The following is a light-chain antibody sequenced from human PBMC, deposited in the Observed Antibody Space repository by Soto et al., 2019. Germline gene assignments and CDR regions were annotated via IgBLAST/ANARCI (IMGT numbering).Light chain of an antibody. CDR2: DNN. J-gene: IGLJ3*02. CDR1: SSNIGNNH. Sequence: QSVLTQPPSVSAAPGQKVTISCSGSSSNIGNNHASWYQHLPGTAPKLLIYDNNKRPSGIPDRFSGSKSGTSATLGITGFQTGDEADYYCGTWDSSLSAWVFGGGTQVTVL. CDR3: GTWDSSLSAWV. V-gene: IGLV1-51*01.